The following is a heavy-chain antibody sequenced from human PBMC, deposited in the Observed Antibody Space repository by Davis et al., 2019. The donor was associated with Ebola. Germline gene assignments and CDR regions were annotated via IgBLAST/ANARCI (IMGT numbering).Heavy chain of an antibody. CDR1: GYSFTSYW. V-gene: IGHV5-51*01. CDR3: ARGARRGVISSDY. CDR2: IYPGDSDT. D-gene: IGHD3-10*01. J-gene: IGHJ4*02. Sequence: PGGSLRLSCKGSGYSFTSYWIGWVRQMPGKGLEWMGIIYPGDSDTRYSPSFQGHVTISADKSISTAYLQWSSLKASDTAMYYCARGARRGVISSDYWGQGTLVTVSS.